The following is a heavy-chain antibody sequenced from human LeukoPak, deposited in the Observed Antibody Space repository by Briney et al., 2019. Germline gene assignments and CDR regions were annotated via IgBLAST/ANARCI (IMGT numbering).Heavy chain of an antibody. V-gene: IGHV1-18*01. J-gene: IGHJ4*02. Sequence: ASVKVPCKASGYTFTSYGISWVRQAPGQGLEWMGWISAYNGNTNYAQKLQGRVTMTTDTSTSTAYMELRSLRSDDTAVYYCARGRYDFWSGYYSLGYWGQGTLVTVSS. CDR3: ARGRYDFWSGYYSLGY. D-gene: IGHD3-3*01. CDR1: GYTFTSYG. CDR2: ISAYNGNT.